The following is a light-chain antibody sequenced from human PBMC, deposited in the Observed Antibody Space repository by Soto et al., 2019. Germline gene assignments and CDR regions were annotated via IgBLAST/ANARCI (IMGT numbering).Light chain of an antibody. V-gene: IGKV4-1*01. CDR2: WAS. J-gene: IGKJ4*01. Sequence: DIVMTQSPDSLAVSLGERATINCKSSQSVLYSSNNKNYLAWYQQKPGQPPKVPIYWASTRESGVPDRFSGSGSGTDFTLTISSLQAEDVAVYYCQQYYSTLLTFGGGTKVEIK. CDR1: QSVLYSSNNKNY. CDR3: QQYYSTLLT.